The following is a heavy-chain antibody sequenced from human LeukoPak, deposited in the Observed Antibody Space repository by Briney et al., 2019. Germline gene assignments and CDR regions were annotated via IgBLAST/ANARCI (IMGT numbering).Heavy chain of an antibody. J-gene: IGHJ4*02. V-gene: IGHV4-34*01. CDR3: ARGAGFAFDY. CDR2: INHSGST. Sequence: SETLSLTCAVYGGSFSGYHWSWIRQPPGKGLEWIGEINHSGSTNYNPSLKSRVTISVDTSKNQFSLKLSSVTAADTAVYYCARGAGFAFDYWGQGTLVTVSS. CDR1: GGSFSGYH. D-gene: IGHD6-19*01.